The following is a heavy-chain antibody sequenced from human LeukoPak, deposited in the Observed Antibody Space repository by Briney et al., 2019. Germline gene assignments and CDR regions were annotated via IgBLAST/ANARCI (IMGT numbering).Heavy chain of an antibody. Sequence: SGGSLRLSCAASGFTFDDYGMSWVRQAPGKGLEWVSGINWNGGSTVYADSVKGRFTISRDNAKNSLYLQMNSLRAEDTALYYCARDLKKYSYGENWFDPWGQGTLVTVSS. CDR3: ARDLKKYSYGENWFDP. D-gene: IGHD5-18*01. CDR1: GFTFDDYG. J-gene: IGHJ5*02. V-gene: IGHV3-20*04. CDR2: INWNGGST.